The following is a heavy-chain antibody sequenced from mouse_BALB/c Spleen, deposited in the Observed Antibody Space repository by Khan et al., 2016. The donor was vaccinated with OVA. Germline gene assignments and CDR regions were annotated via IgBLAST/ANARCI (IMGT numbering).Heavy chain of an antibody. Sequence: EVELVESGGGLVKPGGSLKLSCAASGFTFSDYYMYWVRQSPEKRLEWVATISDGGSYISYPDSVKGRFTISRDKAKNNLYLQMSSLQSEETAMYYCARGGYGAFGYWGQGTLVTVSA. CDR3: ARGGYGAFGY. CDR1: GFTFSDYY. D-gene: IGHD2-14*01. CDR2: ISDGGSYI. V-gene: IGHV5-4*02. J-gene: IGHJ3*01.